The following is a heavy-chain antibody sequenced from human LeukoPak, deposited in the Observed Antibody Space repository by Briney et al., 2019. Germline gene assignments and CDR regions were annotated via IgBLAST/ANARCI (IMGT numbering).Heavy chain of an antibody. Sequence: SETLSLTCAVYGGSFSGYYWSWIRQPPGKGLEWIGEINHSGGTNYNPSLKSRVTISVGTSKNQFSLKLSSVTAADTAVYYCASSSSSPGGYYFDYWGQGTLVTVSS. J-gene: IGHJ4*02. D-gene: IGHD6-6*01. V-gene: IGHV4-34*01. CDR1: GGSFSGYY. CDR3: ASSSSSPGGYYFDY. CDR2: INHSGGT.